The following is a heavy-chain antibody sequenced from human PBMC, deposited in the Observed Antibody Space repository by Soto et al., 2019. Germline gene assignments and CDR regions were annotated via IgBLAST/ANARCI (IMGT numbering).Heavy chain of an antibody. J-gene: IGHJ6*02. CDR2: INHSGST. D-gene: IGHD6-13*01. V-gene: IGHV4-34*01. CDR1: GGSFSGYY. CDR3: ARWSGDSEYPIAAAGTSYYYGMDV. Sequence: QVQLQQWGAGLLKPSETLSLTCAVYGGSFSGYYWSWIRQPPGKGLEWIGEINHSGSTNYNPSLKSRVTISVDTSKNQFSLKLSSVTAADTAVYYCARWSGDSEYPIAAAGTSYYYGMDVWGQGTTVTVSS.